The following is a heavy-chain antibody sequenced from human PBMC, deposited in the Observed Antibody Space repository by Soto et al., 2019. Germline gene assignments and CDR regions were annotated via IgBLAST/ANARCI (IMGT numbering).Heavy chain of an antibody. D-gene: IGHD3-3*01. CDR3: ARGNHYDFWSGYYPYYYYYMDV. CDR1: GFTVSSNY. V-gene: IGHV3-66*01. CDR2: IYSGGST. J-gene: IGHJ6*03. Sequence: GGSLRLSCAASGFTVSSNYMSWVRQAPGKGLEWVSVIYSGGSTYYADSVKGRFTISRDNSKNTLYLQMNSLRAEDTAVYYCARGNHYDFWSGYYPYYYYYMDVWVKGTTVTVSS.